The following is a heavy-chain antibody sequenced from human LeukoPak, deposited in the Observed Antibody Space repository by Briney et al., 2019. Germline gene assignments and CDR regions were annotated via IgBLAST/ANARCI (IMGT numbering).Heavy chain of an antibody. CDR3: ARDRLWEVGATPYFAY. J-gene: IGHJ4*02. Sequence: GGSLRLSCAASGFTFSDYYMSWIREAPGKGLEWVSYISSSRSDTKYADSVKGRFTISRDNARNSLYLQMNSLRAEDTAVYYCARDRLWEVGATPYFAYWGQGTLVTVSS. D-gene: IGHD1-26*01. V-gene: IGHV3-11*05. CDR1: GFTFSDYY. CDR2: ISSSRSDT.